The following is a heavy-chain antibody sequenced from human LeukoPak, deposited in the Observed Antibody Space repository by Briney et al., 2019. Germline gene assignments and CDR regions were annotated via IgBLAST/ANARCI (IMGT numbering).Heavy chain of an antibody. V-gene: IGHV3-21*04. CDR3: AKRYGSGRDRATFDY. J-gene: IGHJ4*02. D-gene: IGHD3-10*01. CDR1: GFTFSSYS. Sequence: GGSLRLSCAASGFTFSSYSMNWVRQAPGKGLEWVSSISSSSSYIYYADSVKGRFTISRDNSKNTLYLQMNSLRAEDTAVYYCAKRYGSGRDRATFDYWGQGTLVTVSS. CDR2: ISSSSSYI.